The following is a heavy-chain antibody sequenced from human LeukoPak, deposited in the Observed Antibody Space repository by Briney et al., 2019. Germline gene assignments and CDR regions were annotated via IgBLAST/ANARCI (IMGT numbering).Heavy chain of an antibody. V-gene: IGHV1-69*13. CDR3: ARPVTYNDVWNGYPPFDF. D-gene: IGHD3-3*01. CDR1: GGTFSRYA. Sequence: SVKVSCKASGGTFSRYAITWLRQAPGQGLEWMGVIIPILRSTKYAQKFQGRVMITPDESTTIAYMELSGLTSEDTAIYYCARPVTYNDVWNGYPPFDFWGQGTLVTVSS. J-gene: IGHJ4*02. CDR2: IIPILRST.